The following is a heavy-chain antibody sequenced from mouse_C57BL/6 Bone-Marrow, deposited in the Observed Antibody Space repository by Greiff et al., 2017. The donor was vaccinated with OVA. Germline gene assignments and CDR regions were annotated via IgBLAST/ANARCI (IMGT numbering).Heavy chain of an antibody. Sequence: EVMLVESGGGLVKPGGSLKLSCAASGFTFSSYAMSWVRQTPEKRLEWVAPISDGGSYTYYPDNVKGRFTISRDNAKNNLYLQLSHLKSEDTAMDDCARVTGPGYAIDDWGQGTTVTVSS. D-gene: IGHD2-1*01. V-gene: IGHV5-4*03. CDR2: ISDGGSYT. CDR3: ARVTGPGYAIDD. J-gene: IGHJ4*01. CDR1: GFTFSSYA.